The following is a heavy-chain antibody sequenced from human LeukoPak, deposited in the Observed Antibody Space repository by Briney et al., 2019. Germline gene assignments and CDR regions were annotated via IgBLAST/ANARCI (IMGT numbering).Heavy chain of an antibody. CDR1: GGSFSGYY. Sequence: SEILSLTCAVYGGSFSGYYWSWIRQPPGKGLEWIGEINHSGSTNYNPSLKSRVTISVDTSKNQFSLKLSSVTAADTAVYYCARDETGDPYWGQGTLVTVSS. CDR3: ARDETGDPY. CDR2: INHSGST. D-gene: IGHD7-27*01. J-gene: IGHJ4*02. V-gene: IGHV4-34*01.